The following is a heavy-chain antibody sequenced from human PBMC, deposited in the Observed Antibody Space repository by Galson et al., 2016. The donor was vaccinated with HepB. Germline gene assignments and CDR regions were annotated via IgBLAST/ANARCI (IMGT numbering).Heavy chain of an antibody. V-gene: IGHV1-24*01. CDR2: FDPEDGET. CDR1: GYPLTDLS. D-gene: IGHD1-7*01. J-gene: IGHJ4*02. CDR3: ATSWRLELDIHSPPFDY. Sequence: VSCKVSGYPLTDLSIHWVRQAPGKGLEWMGGFDPEDGETIYAQKFQGRVTMTEDTSADTAYMQLSSLRSEDTAVYFFATSWRLELDIHSPPFDYWGQGTLVTVSS.